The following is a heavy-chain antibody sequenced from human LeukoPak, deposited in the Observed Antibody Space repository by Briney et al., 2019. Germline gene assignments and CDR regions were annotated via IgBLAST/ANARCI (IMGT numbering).Heavy chain of an antibody. V-gene: IGHV4-4*02. CDR3: ARGFIPDYYYHLDV. CDR2: IYHRGRT. Sequence: PSATLSLTCAVSGGSISSSRWWTGVRQPPGRGLAWIGVIYHRGRTNHKPSLKSRVTTSVDKSKNQFSLKLSSVTAADTAVYYCARGFIPDYYYHLDVWGKGTTVTVSS. D-gene: IGHD3-16*02. J-gene: IGHJ6*04. CDR1: GGSISSSRW.